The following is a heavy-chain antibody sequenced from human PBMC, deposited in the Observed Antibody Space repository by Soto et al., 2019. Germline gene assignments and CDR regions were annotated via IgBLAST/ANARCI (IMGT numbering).Heavy chain of an antibody. CDR3: AIGEKRYFDWLAALNQRNLHRY. CDR1: GGTFSSYT. J-gene: IGHJ4*02. CDR2: IIPILGIA. D-gene: IGHD3-9*01. Sequence: QVQLVQSGAEVKKPGSSVKVSCKASGGTFSSYTISWVRQAPGQGLEWMGRIIPILGIANYAQKFQGRVTITADKSTSTAYMELSSLRSEDTAVYYCAIGEKRYFDWLAALNQRNLHRYWGQGTLVTVSS. V-gene: IGHV1-69*02.